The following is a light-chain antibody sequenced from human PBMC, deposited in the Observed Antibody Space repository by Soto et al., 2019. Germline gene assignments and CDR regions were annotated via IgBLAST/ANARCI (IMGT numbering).Light chain of an antibody. J-gene: IGKJ4*01. CDR3: QQYNKWPLT. Sequence: EIVMTQSPATLSVSPGEKATLSCRASQTVSNNLAWYQQKPGQAPRLLIYFASTRATGIPARFSGSGSGTAFTLTIISLQSEDFAVYYCQQYNKWPLTFGGGTKVETK. V-gene: IGKV3-15*01. CDR1: QTVSNN. CDR2: FAS.